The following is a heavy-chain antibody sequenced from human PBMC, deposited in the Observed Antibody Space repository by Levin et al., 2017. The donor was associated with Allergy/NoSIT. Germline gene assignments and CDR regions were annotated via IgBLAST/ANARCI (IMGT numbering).Heavy chain of an antibody. CDR2: MSSTGDI. J-gene: IGHJ4*02. CDR1: GFIFSTYS. D-gene: IGHD3-10*01. Sequence: LSLTCAASGFIFSTYSMSWVRQAPGKGLEWVSYMSSTGDIRYADFVKGRFTISRDNAKNSLFLQMNSLRDEDTAVYYCAGGTGDGSGNYFYYFDYWGQGTLVTVSS. V-gene: IGHV3-48*02. CDR3: AGGTGDGSGNYFYYFDY.